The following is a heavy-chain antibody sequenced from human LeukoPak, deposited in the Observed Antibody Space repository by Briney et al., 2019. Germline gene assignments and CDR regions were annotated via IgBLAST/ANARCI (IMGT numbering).Heavy chain of an antibody. Sequence: SGGSLRLSCAASGFTFSSYSMNWVRQAPGKGLEWVSSISSSSSYIYYADSVKGRFTISRDNAKNSLYLQMNSLRVEDTAVYYCARDRSGSNWDKGRPDTFDIWGQGTMVTVSS. CDR2: ISSSSSYI. J-gene: IGHJ3*02. CDR1: GFTFSSYS. V-gene: IGHV3-21*01. D-gene: IGHD1/OR15-1a*01. CDR3: ARDRSGSNWDKGRPDTFDI.